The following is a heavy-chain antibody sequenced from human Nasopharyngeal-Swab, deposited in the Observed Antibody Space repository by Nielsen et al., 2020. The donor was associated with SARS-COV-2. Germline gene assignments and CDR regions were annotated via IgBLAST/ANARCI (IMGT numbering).Heavy chain of an antibody. CDR3: ARAGGVPAAMGWFGP. Sequence: WIRQPPGKGLEWIGSIYYSGSTYYNPSLKSRVTISVDTSKNQFSLKLSSVTAADTAVYYCARAGGVPAAMGWFGPWGQGTLVTVSS. J-gene: IGHJ5*02. CDR2: IYYSGST. V-gene: IGHV4-39*07. D-gene: IGHD2-2*01.